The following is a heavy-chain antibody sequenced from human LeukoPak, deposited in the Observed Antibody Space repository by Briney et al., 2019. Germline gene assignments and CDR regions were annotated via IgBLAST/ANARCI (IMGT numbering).Heavy chain of an antibody. CDR1: GFTFSSYW. Sequence: GGSLGLSCAASGFTFSSYWMHWVRQGPGKGLVWVSRISSDGSSTADADSVKGRFTISRDNAKNTLFLQMNSLTAEDTAVYYCARVGPYCGGGTCYDYWGQGTLVTVSS. CDR3: ARVGPYCGGGTCYDY. J-gene: IGHJ4*02. V-gene: IGHV3-74*01. CDR2: ISSDGSST. D-gene: IGHD2-15*01.